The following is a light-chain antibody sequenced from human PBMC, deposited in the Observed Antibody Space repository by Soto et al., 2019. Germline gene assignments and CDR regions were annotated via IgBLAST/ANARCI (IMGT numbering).Light chain of an antibody. CDR3: QQYNSYS. Sequence: DIQMAQSPSTLSASVGDRVTITCRASQSISTWLAWYQHKAGKAPKLLIYKASSLESGVPSRFSGSGSGTEFTLTISSLHHEDFETYYCQQYNSYSFGQGTKVEIK. CDR1: QSISTW. V-gene: IGKV1-5*03. J-gene: IGKJ1*01. CDR2: KAS.